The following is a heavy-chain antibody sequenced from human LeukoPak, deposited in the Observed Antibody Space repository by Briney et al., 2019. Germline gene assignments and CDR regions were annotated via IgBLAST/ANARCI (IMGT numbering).Heavy chain of an antibody. D-gene: IGHD6-13*01. CDR2: VSGGGGST. Sequence: AGGSLRLSXAASGFTFSSYAMSWVRQAPGKGLEWVSAVSGGGGSTYYADSVKDRFTISRDNSKNTLYLQMNSLRAEDTAVYYCAKGGPRSSSWYFQAFDIWGRGTMVTVSS. V-gene: IGHV3-23*01. CDR1: GFTFSSYA. J-gene: IGHJ3*02. CDR3: AKGGPRSSSWYFQAFDI.